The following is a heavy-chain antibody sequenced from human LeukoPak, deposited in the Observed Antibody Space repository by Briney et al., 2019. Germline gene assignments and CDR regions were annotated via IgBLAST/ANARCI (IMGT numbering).Heavy chain of an antibody. J-gene: IGHJ4*02. CDR1: GYSFTSFG. CDR2: ISRHNGNT. V-gene: IGHV1-18*01. D-gene: IGHD3-10*01. CDR3: ARHYLGSGSEDY. Sequence: GASVKVSRKASGYSFTSFGITWVRQAPGQGLEWMGWISRHNGNTDYAQRFRGRVTLTIDTSTTTADMELRNLIPDDTAVYYCARHYLGSGSEDYWGQGTLVSVSS.